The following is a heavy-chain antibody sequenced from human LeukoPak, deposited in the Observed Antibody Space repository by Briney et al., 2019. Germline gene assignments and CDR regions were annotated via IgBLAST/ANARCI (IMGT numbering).Heavy chain of an antibody. V-gene: IGHV3-30*02. J-gene: IGHJ4*02. CDR2: IRSDGSSK. CDR1: GFTFRSYG. D-gene: IGHD4-17*01. CDR3: AKWSGDYPSYYLDY. Sequence: GGSLRLSCAASGFTFRSYGLHWVRQAPGKGLECVALIRSDGSSKNYADSVKGRFTISRDASKNTVYLQMNSLRAEDTAVYSCAKWSGDYPSYYLDYWGQGTLVTVSS.